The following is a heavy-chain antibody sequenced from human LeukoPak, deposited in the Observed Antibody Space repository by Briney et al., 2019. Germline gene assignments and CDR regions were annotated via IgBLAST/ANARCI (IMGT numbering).Heavy chain of an antibody. D-gene: IGHD3-3*01. V-gene: IGHV4-34*01. CDR3: AKRARKYYKEWPGRTVFYY. Sequence: SETLSLTCAVYGGSFSGYYWSWIRQPPGKGLEWIGEINHSGSTNYNPSLKSRVTISVDTSKNQFSLKLSSVTAADTAVYYCAKRARKYYKEWPGRTVFYYWGQGTLVTVSS. CDR1: GGSFSGYY. CDR2: INHSGST. J-gene: IGHJ4*02.